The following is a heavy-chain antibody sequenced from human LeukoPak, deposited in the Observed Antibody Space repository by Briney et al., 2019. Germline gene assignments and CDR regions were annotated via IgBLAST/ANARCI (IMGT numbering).Heavy chain of an antibody. CDR1: GFTFSRYA. V-gene: IGHV3-23*01. CDR2: ISGSGGHT. D-gene: IGHD3-10*01. J-gene: IGHJ4*02. CDR3: AKDITIVRGASFDY. Sequence: PGGSLRLSCAASGFTFSRYAMSWIRQAPGKGLEWVSAISGSGGHTYYADSVKGRFTISRDNSKNTLYMQMKSLRVEDTAAYYYAKDITIVRGASFDYWGQGTLVTVSS.